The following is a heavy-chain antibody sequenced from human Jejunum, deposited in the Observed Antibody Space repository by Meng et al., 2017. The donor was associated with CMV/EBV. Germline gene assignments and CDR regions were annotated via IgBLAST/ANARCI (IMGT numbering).Heavy chain of an antibody. J-gene: IGHJ6*02. V-gene: IGHV3-48*03. Sequence: AASGFTFSSYEINWVRQAPGKGLEWVSYISSSGSSIFYAGSVKGRFTISRDNAKNSLYLQMNSLRAEDTAVYYCARDPVLNGLDVWGQGATVTVSS. CDR2: ISSSGSSI. CDR1: GFTFSSYE. CDR3: ARDPVLNGLDV.